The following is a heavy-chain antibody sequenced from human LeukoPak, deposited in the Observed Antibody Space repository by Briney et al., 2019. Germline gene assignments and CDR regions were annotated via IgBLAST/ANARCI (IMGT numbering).Heavy chain of an antibody. J-gene: IGHJ5*02. CDR3: ARGRGFWSKHNWFDP. CDR2: IYYSGST. Sequence: SETLSLTCTVSGGSISSSSYYWGWIRQPPGKGLEWIGSIYYSGSTYYNPSLKSRVTISVDTSKNQFSLKLSSVTAADTAVYYCARGRGFWSKHNWFDPWGQGTLVTVSS. CDR1: GGSISSSSYY. V-gene: IGHV4-39*01. D-gene: IGHD3-3*01.